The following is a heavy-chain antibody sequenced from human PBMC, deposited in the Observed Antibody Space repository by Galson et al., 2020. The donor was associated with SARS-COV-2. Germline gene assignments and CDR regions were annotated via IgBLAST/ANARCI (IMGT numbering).Heavy chain of an antibody. J-gene: IGHJ4*02. CDR1: GVTVSSDESY. CDR2: IFYSGFT. D-gene: IGHD1-26*01. V-gene: IGHV4-30-4*03. Sequence: SETLSLTCSVTGVTVSSDESYWSWNRQQQEKGLEWNGYIFYSGFTYYSPSFKSRLTMSLDTSKNQFSLKLNAVTAAYTAIYYCANGLGGDYWGPGTLVTVSS. CDR3: ANGLGGDY.